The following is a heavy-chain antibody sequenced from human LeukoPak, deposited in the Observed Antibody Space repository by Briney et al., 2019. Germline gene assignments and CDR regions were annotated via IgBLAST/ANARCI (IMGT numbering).Heavy chain of an antibody. Sequence: SETLSLTCTVSGGSISSYYWSWIRQPPGKGLEWIGYIYYSGSTNYNPSLKSRVTISVDTSKNQFSLKLSSVTAADTAVYYCARFWAKPEAFDIWGQGTMVTVSS. CDR3: ARFWAKPEAFDI. V-gene: IGHV4-59*01. J-gene: IGHJ3*02. CDR1: GGSISSYY. CDR2: IYYSGST. D-gene: IGHD3-16*01.